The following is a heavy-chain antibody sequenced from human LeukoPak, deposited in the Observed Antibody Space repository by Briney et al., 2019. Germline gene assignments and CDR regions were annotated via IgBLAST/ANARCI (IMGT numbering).Heavy chain of an antibody. D-gene: IGHD3-10*01. V-gene: IGHV1-2*02. CDR2: INPNSGGT. CDR3: ARFGTYYYGSGAVGYFDY. J-gene: IGHJ4*02. CDR1: GYTFTGYY. Sequence: ASVKVSCKASGYTFTGYYMHWVRQAPGQGLEWMGWINPNSGGTNYAQKFQGRVTMTRDTSISTAYMELSRLRSDDTAVYYCARFGTYYYGSGAVGYFDYRGQGTLVTVSS.